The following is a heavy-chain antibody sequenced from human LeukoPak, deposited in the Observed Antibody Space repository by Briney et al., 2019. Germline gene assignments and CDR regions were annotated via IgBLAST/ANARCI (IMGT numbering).Heavy chain of an antibody. V-gene: IGHV3-7*01. J-gene: IGHJ6*03. CDR1: GFTFSSYE. Sequence: GGSLRLSCAASGFTFSSYEMNWVRQAPGKGLEWVANIKQDGSEKYYVDSVKGRFTISRDNAKNSLYLQMNSLRAEDTAVYYCARARYCGGDCYSYYYYYYYMDVWGKGTTVTVSS. D-gene: IGHD2-21*02. CDR3: ARARYCGGDCYSYYYYYYYMDV. CDR2: IKQDGSEK.